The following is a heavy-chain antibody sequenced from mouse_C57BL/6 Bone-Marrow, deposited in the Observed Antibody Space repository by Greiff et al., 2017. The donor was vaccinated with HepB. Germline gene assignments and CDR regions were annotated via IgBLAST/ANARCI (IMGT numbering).Heavy chain of an antibody. Sequence: QVHVKQPGAELVKPGASVKLSCKASGYTFTSYWMHWVKQRPGQGLEWIGMIHPNSGSTNYNEKFKSKATLTVDKSSSTAYMQLSSLTSEDSAVYYCARSIHLGGVWGTGTTVTVSS. CDR2: IHPNSGST. CDR3: ARSIHLGGV. CDR1: GYTFTSYW. D-gene: IGHD3-3*01. J-gene: IGHJ1*03. V-gene: IGHV1-64*01.